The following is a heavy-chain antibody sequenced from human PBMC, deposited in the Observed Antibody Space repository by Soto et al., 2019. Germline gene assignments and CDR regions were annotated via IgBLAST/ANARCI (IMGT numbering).Heavy chain of an antibody. CDR1: GFTFSSYG. J-gene: IGHJ4*02. CDR3: ARELRGYSYGGFTLPDY. CDR2: IWYDGSNK. V-gene: IGHV3-33*01. D-gene: IGHD5-18*01. Sequence: QVQLVESGGGVVQPGRSLRLSCAASGFTFSSYGMHWVRQAPGKGPEWVAVIWYDGSNKYYADSVKGRFTISRDNSKNTLYLQMNSLRAEDTAVYYCARELRGYSYGGFTLPDYWGQVTLVTVSS.